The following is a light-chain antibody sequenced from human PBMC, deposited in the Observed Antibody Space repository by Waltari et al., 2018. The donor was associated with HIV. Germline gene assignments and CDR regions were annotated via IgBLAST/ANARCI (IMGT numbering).Light chain of an antibody. J-gene: IGKJ5*01. CDR1: QAVSPA. Sequence: AIHLTQTPPSLSASVGARVTITCRASQAVSPALAWYQQKPGRPPTLLIYDVSILQTGVSLRFSCGGSVTNFSLTVNTLHPEDFATYYCQQYKSFPLTFGQGTRVEIK. CDR2: DVS. V-gene: IGKV1-13*02. CDR3: QQYKSFPLT.